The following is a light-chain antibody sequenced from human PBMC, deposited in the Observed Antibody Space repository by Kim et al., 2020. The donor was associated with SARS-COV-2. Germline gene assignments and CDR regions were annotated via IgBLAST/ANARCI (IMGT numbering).Light chain of an antibody. CDR3: CSYAGRDILLL. V-gene: IGLV2-23*02. CDR2: EVF. Sequence: QSALTQPASVSGSPGQSITISCSGTSSDVGNYDLVSWYQQYPGRAPKLLIYEVFRRPSGVSYRFSASKSANTAFLTISGLQPEDEAKYYCCSYAGRDILLLFGGGTQLTVL. J-gene: IGLJ7*01. CDR1: SSDVGNYDL.